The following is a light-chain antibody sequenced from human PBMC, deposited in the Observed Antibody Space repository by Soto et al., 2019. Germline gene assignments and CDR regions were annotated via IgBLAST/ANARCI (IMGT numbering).Light chain of an antibody. J-gene: IGLJ2*01. CDR1: SSDIGRYNY. CDR3: SSYTSSSTVV. CDR2: DVS. Sequence: QSALTQPASVSGSPGQSITISCAGTSSDIGRYNYVSWYQQYPGEAPKVMIYDVSSRPSGVSSRFSGAKSGNTASLTITGLQAEDDADYYCSSYTSSSTVVFGGGTKLTVL. V-gene: IGLV2-14*01.